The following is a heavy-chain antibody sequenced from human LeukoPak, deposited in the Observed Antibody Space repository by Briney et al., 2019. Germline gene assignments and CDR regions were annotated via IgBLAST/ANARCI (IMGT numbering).Heavy chain of an antibody. CDR2: IYYSGST. Sequence: SETLSLTCTVSGGSISSYYWSWIRQPPGKGLEWIGYIYYSGSTNYNPSLKSRVTISVDTSKNQFSLKLSSVTAADTAVYYCARGRCSSTSCYSFVRKNWFDPWGQGTLVTVSS. CDR1: GGSISSYY. V-gene: IGHV4-59*12. D-gene: IGHD2-2*01. CDR3: ARGRCSSTSCYSFVRKNWFDP. J-gene: IGHJ5*02.